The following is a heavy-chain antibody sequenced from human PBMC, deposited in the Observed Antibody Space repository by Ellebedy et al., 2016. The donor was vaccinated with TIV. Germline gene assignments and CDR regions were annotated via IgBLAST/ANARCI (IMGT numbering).Heavy chain of an antibody. CDR2: ITQSGRT. J-gene: IGHJ4*02. Sequence: SETLSLTCAVYGGSFSGYYWSWIRQPPGKGLEWIGEITQSGRTNYNPSLKGPVPISVDTSKNQFSLRLSSVTAADTALYYCAEGRSGWYYFDYWGRGTPVTVSS. D-gene: IGHD6-19*01. V-gene: IGHV4-34*01. CDR1: GGSFSGYY. CDR3: AEGRSGWYYFDY.